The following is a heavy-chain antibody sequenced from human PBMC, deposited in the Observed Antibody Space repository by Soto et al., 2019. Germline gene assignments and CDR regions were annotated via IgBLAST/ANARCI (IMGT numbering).Heavy chain of an antibody. CDR2: RWFAGSNK. V-gene: IGHV3-33*01. CDR1: GFTFSTSV. Sequence: QVQLVESGGGVVQPGRSLRLSCAASGFTFSTSVMHWVRQAPGKGLEWVAARWFAGSNKYYADSVKCRFTISGDNSKNTLDLQMNSRRAEDTALYSCASSMFKGDSCQLTPSSGCANWYFALWGRGTLVTVSS. CDR3: ASSMFKGDSCQLTPSSGCANWYFAL. J-gene: IGHJ2*01. D-gene: IGHD6-19*01.